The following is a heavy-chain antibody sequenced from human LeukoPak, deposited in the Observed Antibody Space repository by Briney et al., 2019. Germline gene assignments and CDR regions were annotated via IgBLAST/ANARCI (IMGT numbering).Heavy chain of an antibody. J-gene: IGHJ4*02. V-gene: IGHV4-4*07. Sequence: SETLSLTCTVSGGSISSYYWSWIRQPAGKGLEWLGRIYTSGSTNYNPSLKSRVTMSVDTSKNQFSLKLSSVTGADTAVYYCARDDHGDYVGLFDYWGQGTLVTVSS. CDR1: GGSISSYY. CDR3: ARDDHGDYVGLFDY. CDR2: IYTSGST. D-gene: IGHD4-17*01.